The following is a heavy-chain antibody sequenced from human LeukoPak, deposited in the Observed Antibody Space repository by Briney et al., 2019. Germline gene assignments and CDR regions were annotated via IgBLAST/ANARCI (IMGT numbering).Heavy chain of an antibody. CDR1: GYTFTSYG. J-gene: IGHJ4*02. V-gene: IGHV1-18*01. CDR3: ARDHIKGIAVAGTWNY. D-gene: IGHD6-19*01. CDR2: ISAYNGNT. Sequence: GASVKVSCKASGYTFTSYGISWVRQAPREGVESMGWISAYNGNTNYAQKLQGRVTMTTDTSTSTAYMELRSLRSDDTAVYYCARDHIKGIAVAGTWNYWGQGTLVTVSS.